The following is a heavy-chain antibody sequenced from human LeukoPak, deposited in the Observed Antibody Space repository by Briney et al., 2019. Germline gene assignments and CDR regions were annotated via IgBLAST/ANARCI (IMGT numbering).Heavy chain of an antibody. Sequence: GGSLRLSCAASGFTFSSYGMHWVRQAPGKGPEWVAVIWYDGSNKYYADSVKGRFTISRDNSKNTLYLQMNSLRAEDTAVYYCARCRDRDIVVAGGYGMDVWGQGTTVTVSS. CDR3: ARCRDRDIVVAGGYGMDV. CDR1: GFTFSSYG. V-gene: IGHV3-33*01. D-gene: IGHD2-2*01. J-gene: IGHJ6*02. CDR2: IWYDGSNK.